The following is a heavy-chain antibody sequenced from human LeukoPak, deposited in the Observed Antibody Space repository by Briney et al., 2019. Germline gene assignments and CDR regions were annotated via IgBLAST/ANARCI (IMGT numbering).Heavy chain of an antibody. CDR2: ISAYNGNT. J-gene: IGHJ4*02. CDR3: ARVGDLGDYDTLFDY. Sequence: GASVKVSCKASGYTFTSYGISWVRQAPGQGLEWMGWISAYNGNTNYAQKLQGRVTMTTDTSTSTAYMKLRSLRSDDTAVYYCARVGDLGDYDTLFDYWGQGTLVTVSS. D-gene: IGHD3-9*01. CDR1: GYTFTSYG. V-gene: IGHV1-18*01.